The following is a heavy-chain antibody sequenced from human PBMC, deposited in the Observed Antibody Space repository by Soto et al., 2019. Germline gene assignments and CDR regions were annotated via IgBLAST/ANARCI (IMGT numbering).Heavy chain of an antibody. CDR3: TRHADLYYDSSGYQNPNWFDP. J-gene: IGHJ5*02. CDR2: IRSKANSYAT. CDR1: GFTFSGSA. D-gene: IGHD3-22*01. Sequence: GGSLRLSCAASGFTFSGSAMHWVRQASGKGLEWVGRIRSKANSYATAYAASVKGRFTISRDDSKNTAYLQMNSLKTEDTAVYYCTRHADLYYDSSGYQNPNWFDPWGQGTLVTVSS. V-gene: IGHV3-73*01.